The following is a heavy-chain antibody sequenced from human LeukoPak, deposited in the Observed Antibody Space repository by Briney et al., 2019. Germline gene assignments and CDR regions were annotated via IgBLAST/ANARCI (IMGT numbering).Heavy chain of an antibody. CDR1: GFTFSDYY. V-gene: IGHV3-23*01. J-gene: IGHJ6*02. CDR2: ISGSGVST. D-gene: IGHD6-13*01. CDR3: AKVQGSSWYDIFGLDV. Sequence: GGSLRLSCAASGFTFSDYYMSWIRQAPGKGLEWVSVISGSGVSTYHADSVKGRFTISRDNSKNTLYLQMNSLRAEDTAVYYCAKVQGSSWYDIFGLDVWGQGTTVTVSS.